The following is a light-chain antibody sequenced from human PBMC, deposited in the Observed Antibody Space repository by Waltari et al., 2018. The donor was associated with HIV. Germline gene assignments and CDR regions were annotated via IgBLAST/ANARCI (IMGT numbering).Light chain of an antibody. Sequence: VLTQSPDSLAVSLGERATVNCQASHNLLYNVDNRNYLAWYQQKPGQPPKLLIYWASTRQSGVPGRFTGSGSGTDFSLSIDSVQAEDVAMYYCQQYYATPSTFGQGTRLEIK. J-gene: IGKJ5*01. CDR1: HNLLYNVDNRNY. V-gene: IGKV4-1*01. CDR2: WAS. CDR3: QQYYATPST.